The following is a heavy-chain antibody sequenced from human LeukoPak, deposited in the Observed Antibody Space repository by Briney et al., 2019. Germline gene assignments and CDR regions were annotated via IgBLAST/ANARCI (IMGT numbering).Heavy chain of an antibody. CDR1: GFTFSSYG. Sequence: GGSLRLSCAASGFTFSSYGMHWVRQAPGKGLEWVAVIWYDGSNKYYADSVKGRFTISRDNSKNTLYLQMNSLRAEDTAVYYCASGGYGPAAAGEYDAFDIWGQGTMVTVSS. CDR2: IWYDGSNK. V-gene: IGHV3-33*01. CDR3: ASGGYGPAAAGEYDAFDI. D-gene: IGHD6-13*01. J-gene: IGHJ3*02.